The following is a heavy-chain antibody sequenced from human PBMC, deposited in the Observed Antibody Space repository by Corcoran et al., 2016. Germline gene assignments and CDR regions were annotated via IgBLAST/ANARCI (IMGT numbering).Heavy chain of an antibody. D-gene: IGHD1-1*01. CDR2: IYNSGST. J-gene: IGHJ5*02. V-gene: IGHV4-59*01. CDR3: ARGRGTSANWFDP. CDR1: GGSISSYY. Sequence: QVQLQESGPGLVKPSETLSLTCTVSGGSISSYYWSWIRQPPGRGLEWMGYIYNSGSTNYNPSLKSRVTISVYTSKKKFALKLTSVTAADTAMYYCARGRGTSANWFDPWGQGTLVTVSS.